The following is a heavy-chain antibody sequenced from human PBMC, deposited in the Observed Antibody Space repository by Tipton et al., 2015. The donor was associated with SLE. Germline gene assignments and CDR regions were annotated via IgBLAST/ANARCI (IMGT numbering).Heavy chain of an antibody. CDR3: ARDYGGNSPYDY. V-gene: IGHV1-46*01. CDR1: GYTFTSYY. D-gene: IGHD4-23*01. J-gene: IGHJ4*02. Sequence: QLVQSGAEVKKPGASVRVSCMASGYTFTSYYMHWVRQAPGQGLEWMGIINPSGGSTSYAQKFQGRVTMTRDTSTSTVYMELSSLRSEDTAVYYCARDYGGNSPYDYWGQGTLITVSS. CDR2: INPSGGST.